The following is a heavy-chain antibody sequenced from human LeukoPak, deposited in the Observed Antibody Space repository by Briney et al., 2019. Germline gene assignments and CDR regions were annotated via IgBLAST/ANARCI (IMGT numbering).Heavy chain of an antibody. D-gene: IGHD3-10*01. CDR3: ARDNYGSLQAFDI. V-gene: IGHV4-61*02. J-gene: IGHJ3*02. Sequence: PSQTLSLTCTVSGGSISSGSYYWSWIRQPAGKGLEWIGRIYTSGSTNYNPSLKSRVTISVDTSKNQFSLKLSSVTAADTAVYYCARDNYGSLQAFDIWGQGTMVIVSS. CDR1: GGSISSGSYY. CDR2: IYTSGST.